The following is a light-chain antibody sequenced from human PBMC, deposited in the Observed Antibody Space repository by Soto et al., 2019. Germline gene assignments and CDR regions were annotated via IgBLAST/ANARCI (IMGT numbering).Light chain of an antibody. Sequence: QSALTQPASVSGSPGQSITISCTGTSSDVGGYNYVSWFQHHPGKAPKLIIYEVSYRPSGVSVRFSGSKSGDTASLTISGLQAEDEADYYCSSFTNTITRYAFGTGTKLNVL. CDR3: SSFTNTITRYA. CDR2: EVS. CDR1: SSDVGGYNY. J-gene: IGLJ1*01. V-gene: IGLV2-14*01.